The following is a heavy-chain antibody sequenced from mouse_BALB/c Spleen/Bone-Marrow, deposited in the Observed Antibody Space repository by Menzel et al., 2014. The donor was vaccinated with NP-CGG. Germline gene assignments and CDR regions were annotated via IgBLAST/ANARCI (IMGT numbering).Heavy chain of an antibody. CDR2: INPDSSTI. J-gene: IGHJ2*01. Sequence: EVQLQQSGGGLVQPGGSLKLSCAASGFDFSGYWMSWVRQAPGKRLEWIGEINPDSSTINYTPSLKDKFIISRDNAKNTLFLQMSKVRSEDTALYYCARQGYYGRSDYWGQGTTLSVSS. V-gene: IGHV4-1*02. D-gene: IGHD1-1*01. CDR3: ARQGYYGRSDY. CDR1: GFDFSGYW.